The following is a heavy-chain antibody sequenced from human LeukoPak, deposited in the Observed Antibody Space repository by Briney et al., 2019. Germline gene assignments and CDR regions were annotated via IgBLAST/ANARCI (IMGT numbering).Heavy chain of an antibody. V-gene: IGHV5-51*01. Sequence: GESLQISCKGSGYSFTSYWIGWVRQMPGKGLEWMGIIYPGDSDTRYSPSFQGQVTISADKSISTAYLQWSSLKASDTAMYYCARRPRGVIPNWFDPWAREPWSPSPQ. J-gene: IGHJ5*02. CDR2: IYPGDSDT. D-gene: IGHD3-10*01. CDR3: ARRPRGVIPNWFDP. CDR1: GYSFTSYW.